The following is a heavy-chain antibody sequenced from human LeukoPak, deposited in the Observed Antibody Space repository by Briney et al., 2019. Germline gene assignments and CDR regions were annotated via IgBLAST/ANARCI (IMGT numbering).Heavy chain of an antibody. CDR1: RFTFSSYA. CDR2: ISSNGGST. D-gene: IGHD3-3*01. V-gene: IGHV3-64*01. CDR3: ARVGSGPNDY. Sequence: GGSLRHSCAASRFTFSSYAMHWVRQAPGQGLEYVPAISSNGGSTYYASSVKGRFTISRDNSKNTLYLQMGSLRAEDMAVYYCARVGSGPNDYWGQGTLVTVSS. J-gene: IGHJ4*02.